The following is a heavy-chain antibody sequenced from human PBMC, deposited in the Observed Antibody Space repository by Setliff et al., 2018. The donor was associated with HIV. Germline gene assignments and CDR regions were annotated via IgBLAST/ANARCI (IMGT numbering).Heavy chain of an antibody. CDR1: GASISSQY. V-gene: IGHV4-4*07. D-gene: IGHD4-17*01. J-gene: IGHJ4*02. CDR3: AREFNYFGDYVSGQGFDY. CDR2: VYSSGNT. Sequence: SETLSLTCIVSGASISSQYWSWIRQPAGKGLEWIGRVYSSGNTNYNPSFKSRVTMSVDTSKNQFFLKVTSVTAADTAVYYCAREFNYFGDYVSGQGFDYWGPGTLVTVSS.